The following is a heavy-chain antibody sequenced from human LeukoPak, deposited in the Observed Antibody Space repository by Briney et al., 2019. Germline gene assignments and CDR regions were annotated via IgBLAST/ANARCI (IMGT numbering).Heavy chain of an antibody. CDR3: ARDRPGGSSLDY. CDR1: GGSISRDY. CDR2: IYYTGST. V-gene: IGHV4-59*01. J-gene: IGHJ4*02. Sequence: SETLSLTCTVSGGSISRDYWSWIQQPPGKGLEWIGYIYYTGSTNYNPPLKSRVTISVDTSKNQFSLKLSSVTAADTAVYYCARDRPGGSSLDYWGQGTLVTVSS. D-gene: IGHD6-13*01.